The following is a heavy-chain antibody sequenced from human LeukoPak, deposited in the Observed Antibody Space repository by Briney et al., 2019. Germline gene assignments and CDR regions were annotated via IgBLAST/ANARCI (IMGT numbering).Heavy chain of an antibody. V-gene: IGHV3-48*03. J-gene: IGHJ4*02. Sequence: GGSLRLSCAASGFTFSSYEMNWVRQAPGKGLEWVSYISSSGSTIYYADSAKGRFTISRDNAKNSLYLQMNSLRAEDTAVYYCARGPYCSGGSCYSGSYFDYWGQGTLVTVSS. CDR3: ARGPYCSGGSCYSGSYFDY. CDR1: GFTFSSYE. D-gene: IGHD2-15*01. CDR2: ISSSGSTI.